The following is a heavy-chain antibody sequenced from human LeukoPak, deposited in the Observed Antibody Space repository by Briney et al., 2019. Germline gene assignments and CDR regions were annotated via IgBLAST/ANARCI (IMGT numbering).Heavy chain of an antibody. D-gene: IGHD1-14*01. CDR2: INGATGNT. Sequence: ASVKVSCKASGYTFTSHALHWVRQAPGESLEWMAWINGATGNTEYSQKFQARVTMTRDTSISTAYMELSRLRSDDTAVYYCARDLSMTGLYYYYGMDVWGQGTTVTVSS. CDR1: GYTFTSHA. CDR3: ARDLSMTGLYYYYGMDV. V-gene: IGHV1-3*01. J-gene: IGHJ6*02.